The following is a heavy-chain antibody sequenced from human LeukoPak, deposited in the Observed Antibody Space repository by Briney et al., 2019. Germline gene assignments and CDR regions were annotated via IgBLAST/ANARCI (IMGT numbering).Heavy chain of an antibody. D-gene: IGHD4-11*01. Sequence: PSETLSLTCSVSGGSISKSTYYWGWIRQPPGKGLEWIGEINHSGSTNSNPSLKSRVTISVDTSKNQFSLKLSSVTAADTAVYYCAGDYRGSLDYWGQGTLVTVSS. CDR2: INHSGST. CDR1: GGSISKSTYY. J-gene: IGHJ4*02. CDR3: AGDYRGSLDY. V-gene: IGHV4-39*07.